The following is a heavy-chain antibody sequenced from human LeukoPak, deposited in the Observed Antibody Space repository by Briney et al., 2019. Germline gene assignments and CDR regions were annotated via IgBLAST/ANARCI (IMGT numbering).Heavy chain of an antibody. J-gene: IGHJ5*02. V-gene: IGHV3-30*02. Sequence: GGSLRLSCVVSGFSLTTFGILWVRQAPGKGLEWVAFIQSDGNKRYYTESVRGRFTISRDISKNTVYLEMNSLTAEDTAMFYCAKDRPIKGGFDPWGQGTPVTVSS. CDR1: GFSLTTFG. CDR3: AKDRPIKGGFDP. CDR2: IQSDGNKR. D-gene: IGHD3-16*01.